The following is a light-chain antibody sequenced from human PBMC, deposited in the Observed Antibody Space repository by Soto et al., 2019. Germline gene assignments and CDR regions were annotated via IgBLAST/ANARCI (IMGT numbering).Light chain of an antibody. J-gene: IGKJ1*01. V-gene: IGKV1-39*01. CDR1: QSISTY. Sequence: EIQMTQSPSSLSASVGDRVTITCRASQSISTYLNWYQQKPGKAPKLLIYAASSLQSGVPSRFSGSGSGTDFTLTVSSLQPEDFATYYCQQSYSIPTFGQGTKVEIK. CDR2: AAS. CDR3: QQSYSIPT.